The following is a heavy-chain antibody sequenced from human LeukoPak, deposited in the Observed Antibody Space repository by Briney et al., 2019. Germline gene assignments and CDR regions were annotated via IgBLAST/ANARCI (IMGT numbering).Heavy chain of an antibody. CDR1: GFTFSSYA. V-gene: IGHV3-30-3*01. CDR2: ISYDGSNK. CDR3: ARDTDYYGSGSLPYFDY. D-gene: IGHD3-10*01. Sequence: GGSLRLSCAASGFTFSSYAMHWVRQAPGKGLEWVAVISYDGSNKYYADSVKGRFTISRDNSKNTLYLQMNSLRAEDTAVYYCARDTDYYGSGSLPYFDYWGQGTLVTVSS. J-gene: IGHJ4*02.